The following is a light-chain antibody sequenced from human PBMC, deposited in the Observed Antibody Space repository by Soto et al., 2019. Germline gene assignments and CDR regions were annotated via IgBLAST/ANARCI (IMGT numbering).Light chain of an antibody. CDR3: SSYTTSNTRQIV. Sequence: QASPTPPASLSGAPGQSITLSCTGNSSDVGGYNYVSWYQHHPGKAPKLIIYDVTNRPSGVSNPFSGSKSGNTASLTISGLQPEDEADYYCSSYTTSNTRQIVFGTGTKVT. CDR1: SSDVGGYNY. J-gene: IGLJ1*01. CDR2: DVT. V-gene: IGLV2-14*03.